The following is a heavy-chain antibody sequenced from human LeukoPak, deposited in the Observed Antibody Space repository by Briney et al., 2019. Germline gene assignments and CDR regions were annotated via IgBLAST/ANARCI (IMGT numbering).Heavy chain of an antibody. Sequence: GESLKISCKGSGYSFTSFWIGWVRQMPGKGLEWMGIIHPGDSDTRYSPSFQGQVTISADKSISTAFLQWSSLKASDTAMYYCARAVMSYSRYFDYWGQGTLVTVSS. CDR3: ARAVMSYSRYFDY. CDR2: IHPGDSDT. J-gene: IGHJ4*02. V-gene: IGHV5-51*01. D-gene: IGHD1-26*01. CDR1: GYSFTSFW.